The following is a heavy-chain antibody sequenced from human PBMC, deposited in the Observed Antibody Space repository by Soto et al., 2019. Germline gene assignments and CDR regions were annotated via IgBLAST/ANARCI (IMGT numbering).Heavy chain of an antibody. V-gene: IGHV3-64*01. Sequence: EVQLVESGGGLVQPGGSLRLSCAASGFTFSSYSMLWVRQAPGKGLEYVSAISSNGGTTSYANSVKGRFTISRDNSKNMLYLQMGSLRAEDMAVYYCGGYSGDGIWSRGQGTLVTVSS. CDR1: GFTFSSYS. J-gene: IGHJ4*02. CDR2: ISSNGGTT. D-gene: IGHD1-26*01. CDR3: GGYSGDGIWS.